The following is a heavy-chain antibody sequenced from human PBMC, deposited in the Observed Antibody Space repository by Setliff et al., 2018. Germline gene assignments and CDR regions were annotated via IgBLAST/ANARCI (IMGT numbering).Heavy chain of an antibody. V-gene: IGHV1-2*02. Sequence: ASVKVSCKSSGNSFTVFYLHWVRQAPGQGLEWMGWISPHSGDTHYARKFQSRVRMTRDTSTYAAYLELSDLTSDDTAMYYCARSGSFGMRYWFDYWGQGALVTVSS. D-gene: IGHD1-26*01. CDR1: GNSFTVFY. CDR3: ARSGSFGMRYWFDY. CDR2: ISPHSGDT. J-gene: IGHJ4*02.